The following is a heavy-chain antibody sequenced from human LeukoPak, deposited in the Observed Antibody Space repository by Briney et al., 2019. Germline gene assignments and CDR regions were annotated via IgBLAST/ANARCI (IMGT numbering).Heavy chain of an antibody. CDR2: ISGSGGST. CDR1: GFTFSSYA. V-gene: IGHV3-23*01. D-gene: IGHD3-22*01. Sequence: GGSLRLSCAASGFTFSSYAMSWVRQAPGKGLEWVSAISGSGGSTYYADSVKGRFTISRDNSKNTLYLQMNSLRAEDTAVYYCARGKYYYDSSGYSHWGQGTLVTVSS. J-gene: IGHJ4*02. CDR3: ARGKYYYDSSGYSH.